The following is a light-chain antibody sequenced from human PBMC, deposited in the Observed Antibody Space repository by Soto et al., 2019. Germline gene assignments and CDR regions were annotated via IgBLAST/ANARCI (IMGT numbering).Light chain of an antibody. V-gene: IGKV3-20*01. J-gene: IGKJ1*01. CDR1: QSVSSSY. CDR2: GAS. CDR3: QQYGSSLWT. Sequence: EIELAHKPGELCCAGGESGSRSSPSSQSVSSSYLAWYQQKPGQAPRLLIYGASSRATGIPDRFSGSGSGTNFTLTFSRLEPADLAVYYCQQYGSSLWTFGQGTKVDIK.